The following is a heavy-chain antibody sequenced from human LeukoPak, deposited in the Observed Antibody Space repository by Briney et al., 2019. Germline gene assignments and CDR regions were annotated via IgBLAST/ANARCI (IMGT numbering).Heavy chain of an antibody. CDR3: ASSVTIPFDY. CDR2: ISNDGSNQ. J-gene: IGHJ4*02. D-gene: IGHD3-3*01. CDR1: GFTFSPYG. Sequence: GGSLRLSCAASGFTFSPYGMHWVRQAPGKGLEWVALISNDGSNQHYADSVKGRFTISRDNSKNTLDLQMNSLRGEDTAVYYCASSVTIPFDYWGQGTLVTVSS. V-gene: IGHV3-30*03.